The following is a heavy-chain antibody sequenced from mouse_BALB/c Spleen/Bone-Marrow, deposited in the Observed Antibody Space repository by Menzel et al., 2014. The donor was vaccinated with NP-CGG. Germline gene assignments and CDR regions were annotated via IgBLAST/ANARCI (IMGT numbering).Heavy chain of an antibody. J-gene: IGHJ4*01. CDR3: AREGSHREDYAMDY. V-gene: IGHV1-39*01. Sequence: EVQLQQSGPELEKPGASVKISCKASGYSFTGYNMNWVKQSNGKSLEWIGNIDPNYGGSSYNQKFKGKATLTVDKSSSTAYLQLKSRASDDSAVYYCAREGSHREDYAMDYWGQGTSVTVSS. CDR1: GYSFTGYN. CDR2: IDPNYGGS.